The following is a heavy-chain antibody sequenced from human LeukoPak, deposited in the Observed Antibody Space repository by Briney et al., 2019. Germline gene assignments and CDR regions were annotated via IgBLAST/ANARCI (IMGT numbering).Heavy chain of an antibody. Sequence: PSETLSLTCAVYGGSFSGYYWSWIRQPPGKGLEWIGEINHSGSTNYNPSLKSRVTISVDTSKNQFSLKLSSVTAADTAVYYCARVSCSSTSCYRLGPFDYWGQGTLVTVSS. CDR3: ARVSCSSTSCYRLGPFDY. CDR1: GGSFSGYY. D-gene: IGHD2-2*01. V-gene: IGHV4-34*01. J-gene: IGHJ4*02. CDR2: INHSGST.